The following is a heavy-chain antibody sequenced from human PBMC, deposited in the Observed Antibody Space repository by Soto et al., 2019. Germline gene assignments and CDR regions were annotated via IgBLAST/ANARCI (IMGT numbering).Heavy chain of an antibody. CDR2: ISGSGGST. V-gene: IGHV3-23*01. Sequence: GGSLRLSCAASGFTFSSYAMSWVRQAPGKGLEWVSAISGSGGSTYYADSVKGRFTISRDNSKNTLYLQMNSLRAEDTAVYYCAKRYDILTGYYPYYYYVDVWGKGTTVTVSS. CDR1: GFTFSSYA. J-gene: IGHJ6*03. D-gene: IGHD3-9*01. CDR3: AKRYDILTGYYPYYYYVDV.